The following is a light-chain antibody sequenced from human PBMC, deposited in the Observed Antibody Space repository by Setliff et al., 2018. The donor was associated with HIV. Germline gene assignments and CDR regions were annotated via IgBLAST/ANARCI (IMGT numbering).Light chain of an antibody. J-gene: IGLJ1*01. Sequence: VLTQPRSVSGSPGQSVTFSCSGSSSDIGAYNYVSWYQQHPGKAPKLIISNVIRRPSGVPDRFSGSKSGNTASLTISGLQAEDEAEYYCCSYAGSYRYIFGSGTKV. CDR2: NVI. CDR1: SSDIGAYNY. CDR3: CSYAGSYRYI. V-gene: IGLV2-11*01.